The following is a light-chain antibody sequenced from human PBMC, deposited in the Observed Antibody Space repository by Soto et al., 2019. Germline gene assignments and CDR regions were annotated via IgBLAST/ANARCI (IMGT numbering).Light chain of an antibody. CDR2: DAS. CDR1: QSVSSY. J-gene: IGKJ2*01. CDR3: QQRSNWPRYT. Sequence: EIVLTQSPATLSLSPGERATLSCRASQSVSSYLAWYQQKPGQAPRLLIYDASNRATRMPARFSGSGSGTDFTFTISSLEPEDVAVYYCQQRSNWPRYTFGQGTKLEIK. V-gene: IGKV3-11*01.